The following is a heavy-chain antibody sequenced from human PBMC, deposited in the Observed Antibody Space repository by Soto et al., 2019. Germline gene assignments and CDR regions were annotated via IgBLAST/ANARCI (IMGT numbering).Heavy chain of an antibody. CDR3: ARVGGQWLVSLYYFDY. Sequence: GGSLRLSCAASGFTVSSNYMSWVRQAPGKGLKWVSVIYSGGSTYYADSVKGRFTISRDNSKNTLYLQMNSLRAEDTAVYYCARVGGQWLVSLYYFDYWGQGTLVTVSS. CDR2: IYSGGST. J-gene: IGHJ4*02. CDR1: GFTVSSNY. D-gene: IGHD6-19*01. V-gene: IGHV3-53*01.